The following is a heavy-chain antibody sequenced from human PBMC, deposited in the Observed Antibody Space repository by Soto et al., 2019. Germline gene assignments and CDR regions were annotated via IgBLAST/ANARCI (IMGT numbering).Heavy chain of an antibody. CDR1: GYTFTNFG. CDR2: ISAYNGNT. CDR3: ARDNYDILTGNWFDP. D-gene: IGHD3-9*01. J-gene: IGHJ5*02. V-gene: IGHV1-18*01. Sequence: GASVKVSCKASGYTFTNFGISWVRQAPGQGLEWMGWISAYNGNTNYAQNFQGRVTMTTDTSTSTAYMELRSLRSDNTAVYYCARDNYDILTGNWFDPWGQGTLVTVSS.